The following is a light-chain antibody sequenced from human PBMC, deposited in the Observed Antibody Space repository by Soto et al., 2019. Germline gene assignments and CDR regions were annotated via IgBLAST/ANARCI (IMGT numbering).Light chain of an antibody. CDR1: QDITKY. V-gene: IGKV1-33*01. CDR2: DAS. Sequence: DIKMTQSPSSLSASVGDRVTITCQASQDITKYLNWYQQKPGKAPKLLIYDASNLETGVPSRFSGSASGTDFTFTISSLQPEDFATYYCQQYANLPNTFGRGTKLEIK. CDR3: QQYANLPNT. J-gene: IGKJ2*01.